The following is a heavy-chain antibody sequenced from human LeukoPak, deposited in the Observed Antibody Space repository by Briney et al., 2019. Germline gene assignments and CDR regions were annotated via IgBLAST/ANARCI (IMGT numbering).Heavy chain of an antibody. J-gene: IGHJ4*02. CDR2: VYFIGST. Sequence: SETLSLTCTVSGGSLSNYYWSWIRQAPGKGLEWIGYVYFIGSTNYNPSLKSRVTISVDTSKNQFSLKLSSVTAADTAVYYCARVRRTGGSWVDYWGQGTLVTVSS. D-gene: IGHD2-15*01. CDR1: GGSLSNYY. V-gene: IGHV4-59*13. CDR3: ARVRRTGGSWVDY.